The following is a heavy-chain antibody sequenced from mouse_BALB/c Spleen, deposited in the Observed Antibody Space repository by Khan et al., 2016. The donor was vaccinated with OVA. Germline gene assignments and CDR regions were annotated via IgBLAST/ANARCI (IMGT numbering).Heavy chain of an antibody. D-gene: IGHD1-1*01. CDR3: VNHGSSSAWFTY. CDR2: INPTTDYT. Sequence: VQLQQSGAELAKPGASVKMSCKASGYTFTSYWMHWVKQRPGQGLEWIGYINPTTDYTEYNQILKDKATLTADKSSSTAYMQLSSLTSEDSAVYYCVNHGSSSAWFTYWGQGTLVTVSA. CDR1: GYTFTSYW. J-gene: IGHJ3*01. V-gene: IGHV1-7*01.